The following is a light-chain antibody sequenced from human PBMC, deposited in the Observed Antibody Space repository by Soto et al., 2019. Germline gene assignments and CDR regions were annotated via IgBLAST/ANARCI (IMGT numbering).Light chain of an antibody. CDR2: AAS. CDR1: QSVSSRF. V-gene: IGKV3-20*01. Sequence: EIARTQSPGTLSLSPGDRGTLSCRASQSVSSRFLAWYQQKPGQAPRILIYAASTRSTGIPDRISGAGSGADFILTIRRLEPEVFAVDYCQQLRGLPTPLGQ. CDR3: QQLRGLPTP. J-gene: IGKJ1*01.